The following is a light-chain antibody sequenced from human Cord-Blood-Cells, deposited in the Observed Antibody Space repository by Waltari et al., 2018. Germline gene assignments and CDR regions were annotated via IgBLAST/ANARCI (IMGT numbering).Light chain of an antibody. CDR1: SSDVGGYNY. CDR2: DVS. CDR3: CSYAGSYTYV. Sequence: QSALTQHPSVSGSPGQSVTISCPGTSSDVGGYNYVSWYQQHPGKAPKLMIYDVSKRPSGVPDRFSGSKSGNTASLTISGLQADDEADYYCCSYAGSYTYVFGTGTKVTVL. V-gene: IGLV2-11*01. J-gene: IGLJ1*01.